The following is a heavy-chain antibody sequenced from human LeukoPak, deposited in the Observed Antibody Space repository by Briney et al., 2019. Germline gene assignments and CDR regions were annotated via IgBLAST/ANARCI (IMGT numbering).Heavy chain of an antibody. CDR1: GGSLSRGANY. D-gene: IGHD4-11*01. V-gene: IGHV4-30-2*01. CDR2: ISHSESA. Sequence: SETLSLTCTVSGGSLSRGANYCSWIRQPPGRGLEWIGYISHSESAYYSPSLESRITISVDRSKNQFSLKLKSVTAADTAIYYCARDGGTTSNPSHDTFAIWGQGTMVAVSS. CDR3: ARDGGTTSNPSHDTFAI. J-gene: IGHJ3*02.